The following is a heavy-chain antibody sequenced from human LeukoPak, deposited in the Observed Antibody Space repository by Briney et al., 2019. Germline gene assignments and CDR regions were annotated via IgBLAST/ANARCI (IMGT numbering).Heavy chain of an antibody. J-gene: IGHJ5*02. CDR2: ISSSSSYI. CDR1: GFTFSSYS. CDR3: ARDALGIHDYGDYSNWFDP. V-gene: IGHV3-21*01. Sequence: PGGSLRLSCAASGFTFSSYSMNWVRQAPGKGLEWVSSISSSSSYIYYADSVKGRFTISRDNAKNSLYLQMNSLRAEDTAVYYCARDALGIHDYGDYSNWFDPWGQGTLVTVSS. D-gene: IGHD4-17*01.